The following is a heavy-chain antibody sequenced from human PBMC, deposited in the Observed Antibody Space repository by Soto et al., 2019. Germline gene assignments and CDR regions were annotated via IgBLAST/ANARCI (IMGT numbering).Heavy chain of an antibody. J-gene: IGHJ6*02. D-gene: IGHD1-1*01. CDR1: GYSFTSYW. CDR3: ARHQVLYGMDV. V-gene: IGHV5-10-1*01. Sequence: GASLKISSKGSGYSFTSYWISWVRQMPGKGLEWMGRIDPSDSYTNYSPSSQGHVTISADKSISTVYLQWTSLRASDTAMYYCARHQVLYGMDVWGQGTTVTVSS. CDR2: IDPSDSYT.